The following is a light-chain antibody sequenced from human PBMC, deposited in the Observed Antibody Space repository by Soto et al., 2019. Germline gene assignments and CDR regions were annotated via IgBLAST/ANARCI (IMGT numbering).Light chain of an antibody. CDR1: SSDVGSYDL. CDR2: EVT. Sequence: QSALTQPASVSGSPGQSITISCTGTSSDVGSYDLVSWYQKHPGKAPKLMIYEVTKRPSGVSNRFSGSKSGNTASLTISGLRAEDEADYYCYSYAGTITYVVFGGGTKLTVL. V-gene: IGLV2-23*02. CDR3: YSYAGTITYVV. J-gene: IGLJ2*01.